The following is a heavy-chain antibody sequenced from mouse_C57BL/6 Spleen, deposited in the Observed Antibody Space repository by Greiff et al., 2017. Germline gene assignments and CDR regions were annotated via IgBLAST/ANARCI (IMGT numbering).Heavy chain of an antibody. Sequence: EVQLQESGPELVKPGASVKLSCKASGYTFTDYNMHWVKQSPGKSLEWIGSINPNNGGTNYNEKFKGKATLTGNTSSSTAYMELRSLTSEDSAVYCGARDGFCAMDDWGQGTSVTVSS. J-gene: IGHJ4*01. CDR1: GYTFTDYN. CDR2: INPNNGGT. V-gene: IGHV1-22*01. CDR3: ARDGFCAMDD.